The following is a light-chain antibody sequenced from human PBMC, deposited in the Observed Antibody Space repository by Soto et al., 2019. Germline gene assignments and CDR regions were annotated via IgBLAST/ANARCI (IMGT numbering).Light chain of an antibody. J-gene: IGKJ2*01. V-gene: IGKV1-33*01. CDR1: QDIGNY. CDR2: DAS. CDR3: QHYDTLPPYT. Sequence: DIQMTQSPSSLSASVGDRVTIACQANQDIGNYLNWYQQKPGKAPRLLIYDASNLEIGVPSRFSGSGSGTDFTFTISNLQPEDIATYYCQHYDTLPPYTFGQGTKVELK.